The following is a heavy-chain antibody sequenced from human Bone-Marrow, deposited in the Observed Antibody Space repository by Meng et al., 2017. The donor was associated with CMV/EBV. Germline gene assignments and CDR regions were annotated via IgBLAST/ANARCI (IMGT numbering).Heavy chain of an antibody. J-gene: IGHJ4*02. D-gene: IGHD1-26*01. CDR2: IFVGSGNT. CDR1: GFTFTSSS. CDR3: AADSRKVGAHDY. Sequence: SVKVSCKASGFTFTSSSVQWVRQARGQRLEWIGWIFVGSGNTNYAQKFQERVTITRDMSTSTAYMELSSLRSEDTAVYYCAADSRKVGAHDYWGQGTLVTVSS. V-gene: IGHV1-58*01.